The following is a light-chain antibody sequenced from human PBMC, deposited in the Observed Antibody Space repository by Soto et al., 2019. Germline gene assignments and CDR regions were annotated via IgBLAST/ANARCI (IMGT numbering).Light chain of an antibody. V-gene: IGKV3D-15*01. J-gene: IGKJ1*01. CDR1: QIVSSN. CDR3: QQYNNWPET. Sequence: EIVMTQSPATLSVSPGERSTLSCRASQIVSSNLAWYQQKPGQAPRLLIYGASTRATGIPARFSGSGSGTEFTLTISSLQSEDFAVYYCQQYNNWPETFGQGTKGDIK. CDR2: GAS.